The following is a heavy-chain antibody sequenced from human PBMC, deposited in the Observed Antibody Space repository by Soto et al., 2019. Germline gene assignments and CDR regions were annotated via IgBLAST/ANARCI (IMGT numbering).Heavy chain of an antibody. CDR1: GGSIGGFD. D-gene: IGHD2-15*01. CDR3: ARKFGNCSGGSGYNCFDP. V-gene: IGHV4-59*01. Sequence: SATMALTWTVSGGSIGGFDCRRIRQPPGKGLEWIGYIYYRGSTNYNPSLKSRVTISVDTSKNQFSLKLSSVTAADTAVYYCARKFGNCSGGSGYNCFDPWGQGTLVPVSS. J-gene: IGHJ5*02. CDR2: IYYRGST.